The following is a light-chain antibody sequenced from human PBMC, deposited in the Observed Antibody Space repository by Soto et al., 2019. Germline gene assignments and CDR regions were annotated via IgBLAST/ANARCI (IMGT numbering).Light chain of an antibody. CDR2: EVS. Sequence: QSVLTQPASVCGSPGQSIAISCTGTSSDIGSYNYVSWYQQHPGKAPKLMIHEVSNRPSGVSDRFSGSKSGNTASLTIYGLQHDVEDDYYCSSHTTYSNRVLGTVTKVTVL. CDR1: SSDIGSYNY. J-gene: IGLJ1*01. CDR3: SSHTTYSNRV. V-gene: IGLV2-14*01.